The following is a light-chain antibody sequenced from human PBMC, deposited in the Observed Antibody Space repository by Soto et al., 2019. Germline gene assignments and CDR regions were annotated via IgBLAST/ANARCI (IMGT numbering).Light chain of an antibody. Sequence: DIQMTQSPSTLSASVGDRITITCRASQSIRSWLAWYQQKPEKAPTLLIYDASILESGVPSRFSGSGSGTEFTLTISSLHPDDFATYYCQHYNEYSSTCGPGTKVDIK. J-gene: IGKJ3*01. CDR3: QHYNEYSST. V-gene: IGKV1-5*01. CDR1: QSIRSW. CDR2: DAS.